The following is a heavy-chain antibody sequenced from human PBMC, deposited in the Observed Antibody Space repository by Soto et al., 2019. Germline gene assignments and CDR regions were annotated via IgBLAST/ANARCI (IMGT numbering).Heavy chain of an antibody. CDR1: GFIFSSYW. V-gene: IGHV3-74*01. D-gene: IGHD1-26*01. J-gene: IGHJ4*02. CDR3: ARDTGTSYGNVYFDY. Sequence: EVQLVESGGGLVQPGGSLRLSCAASGFIFSSYWMYWVRQAPGKGLVWVSRINSDGSTTTYADSVKGRFTISRDNAKNMLYLQMNSLRAEDTAVYYCARDTGTSYGNVYFDYWGQGSLVTVSS. CDR2: INSDGSTT.